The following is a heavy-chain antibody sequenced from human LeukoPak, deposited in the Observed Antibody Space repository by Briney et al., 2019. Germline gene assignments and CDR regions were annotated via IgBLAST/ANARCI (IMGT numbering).Heavy chain of an antibody. Sequence: GGSLRLSCAASGFTFSSNWMSWVRQAPGKGLEWVTSIKQDGSEKYYVDSVKGRFTISRDNAKNSLYLQMNSLRAEDTAVYYCATGVAAYYFDYWGQGTLVTVSS. CDR1: GFTFSSNW. D-gene: IGHD6-19*01. J-gene: IGHJ4*02. CDR3: ATGVAAYYFDY. CDR2: IKQDGSEK. V-gene: IGHV3-7*01.